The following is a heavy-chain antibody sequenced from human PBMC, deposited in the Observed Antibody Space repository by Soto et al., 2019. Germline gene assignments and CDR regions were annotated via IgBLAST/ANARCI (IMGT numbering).Heavy chain of an antibody. V-gene: IGHV3-48*03. CDR3: ARGGSGSYFWYFDL. CDR1: GFTFSRYE. CDR2: ISSSSSTL. J-gene: IGHJ2*01. Sequence: LRLSCADSGFTFSRYEMNWVRQAPGKGLEWVSYISSSSSTLYYADSVKGRFTISRDNAKNSLYLQMNSLRAEDTAVYYCARGGSGSYFWYFDLWVHGTPVTVST. D-gene: IGHD1-26*01.